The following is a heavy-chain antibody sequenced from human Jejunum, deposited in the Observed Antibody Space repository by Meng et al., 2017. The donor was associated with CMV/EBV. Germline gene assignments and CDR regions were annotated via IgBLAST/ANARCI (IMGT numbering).Heavy chain of an antibody. CDR2: IIPLLGTA. D-gene: IGHD1-14*01. J-gene: IGHJ6*02. Sequence: VSCKTYKNTFNDYTLAWVRQAPGQGLEWIGGIIPLLGTATYAQKFQGRLTITSDGSTNTVYMELTSLTSEDTAVYFCARDPTNGLDVWGQGTLVTVSS. CDR1: KNTFNDYT. V-gene: IGHV1-69*01. CDR3: ARDPTNGLDV.